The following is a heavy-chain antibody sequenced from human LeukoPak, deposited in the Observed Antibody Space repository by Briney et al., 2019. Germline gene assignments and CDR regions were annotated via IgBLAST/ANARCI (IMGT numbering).Heavy chain of an antibody. Sequence: GSLRLSCAASGFTFSSYWMSWVRQAPGKGLEWVANIKQDGSEKYYVDSVKGRFTISRDNAKNSLYLQMNSLRAEDTAVYYCARGWLALYYYYYRMDVWGRGTTVTVSS. CDR1: GFTFSSYW. V-gene: IGHV3-7*01. D-gene: IGHD3-9*01. J-gene: IGHJ6*02. CDR2: IKQDGSEK. CDR3: ARGWLALYYYYYRMDV.